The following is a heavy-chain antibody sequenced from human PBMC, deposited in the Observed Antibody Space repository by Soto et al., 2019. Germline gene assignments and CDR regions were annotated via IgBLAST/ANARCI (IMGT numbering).Heavy chain of an antibody. V-gene: IGHV1-18*01. Sequence: QVQLVQSGAEVKKPGASVKVSCKASGCTFTSYGISWVRQAPGQGLEWMGWISAYNGNTNYAQKLQGRVTMTTDTSTSTAYMELRSLRSDDTAVYYCARDHPGDIVATTERAFDYWGQGTLVTVSS. CDR2: ISAYNGNT. CDR3: ARDHPGDIVATTERAFDY. D-gene: IGHD5-12*01. J-gene: IGHJ4*02. CDR1: GCTFTSYG.